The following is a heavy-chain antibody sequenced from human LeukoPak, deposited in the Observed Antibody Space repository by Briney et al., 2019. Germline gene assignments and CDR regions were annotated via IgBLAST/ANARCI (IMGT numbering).Heavy chain of an antibody. CDR2: ISGSGDNT. CDR3: ARDPGYCSGGSC. V-gene: IGHV3-23*01. CDR1: GITFSSHA. Sequence: GGSLRLSCAASGITFSSHAMSWVRQAPGKGLEWVSGISGSGDNTYYADSVKGRFTISRDNSKNTLYLQMNSLRAEDTAAYYCARDPGYCSGGSCWGQGTLVTVSS. D-gene: IGHD2-15*01. J-gene: IGHJ4*02.